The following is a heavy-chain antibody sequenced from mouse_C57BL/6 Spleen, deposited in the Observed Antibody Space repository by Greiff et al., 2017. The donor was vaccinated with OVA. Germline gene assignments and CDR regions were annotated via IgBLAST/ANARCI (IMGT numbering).Heavy chain of an antibody. Sequence: LQESGAELARPGASVKLSCKASGYTFTSYGISWVKQRTGQGLEWIGEIYPRSGNTYYNEKFKGKATLTADKSSSTAYMELRSLTSEDSAVYFCARYYYGSSPHYYAMDYWGQGTSVTVSS. J-gene: IGHJ4*01. CDR2: IYPRSGNT. CDR3: ARYYYGSSPHYYAMDY. CDR1: GYTFTSYG. D-gene: IGHD1-1*01. V-gene: IGHV1-81*01.